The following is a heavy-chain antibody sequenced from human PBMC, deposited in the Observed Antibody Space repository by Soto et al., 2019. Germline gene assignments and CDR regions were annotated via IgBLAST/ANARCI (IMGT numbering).Heavy chain of an antibody. V-gene: IGHV1-2*04. D-gene: IGHD3-16*01. CDR1: GYTFTGYY. CDR3: VRDGGMALVPTLDFDY. Sequence: ASVKVSSKASGYTFTGYYIHWVLQAPGQGLEWMGWINPNSGGTNYAQKFQGWVTMTRDTSISTAYMELSRLRSDDTAVYYCVRDGGMALVPTLDFDYWGQGTLVTVPS. CDR2: INPNSGGT. J-gene: IGHJ4*02.